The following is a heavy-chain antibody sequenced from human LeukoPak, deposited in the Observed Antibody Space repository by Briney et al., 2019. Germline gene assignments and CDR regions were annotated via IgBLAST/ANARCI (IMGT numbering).Heavy chain of an antibody. V-gene: IGHV3-15*07. D-gene: IGHD3-22*01. CDR2: IKSKSNGGTA. J-gene: IGHJ4*02. Sequence: GGSLRLSCAASGFTFSDAWMTWVRQTPGKGLEWVGRIKSKSNGGTADYAAPAEGRFTISRDDSKNTLYLQMNSLRAEDTALYYCAKTDSSGYNFDYWGQGTLVTVSS. CDR1: GFTFSDAW. CDR3: AKTDSSGYNFDY.